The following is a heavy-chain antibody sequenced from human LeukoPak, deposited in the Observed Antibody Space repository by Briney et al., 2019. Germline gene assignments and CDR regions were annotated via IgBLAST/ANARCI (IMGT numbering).Heavy chain of an antibody. V-gene: IGHV4-59*01. CDR2: IYYSGST. D-gene: IGHD3-22*01. CDR3: ARANYYDSSGYYPNYFDY. Sequence: PSETLSLTCTVSGGSISSYYWSWIRQPPGKGLEWIGYIYYSGSTSYNPSLKSRVTISVDTSKNQFSLKLSSVTAADTAVYYCARANYYDSSGYYPNYFDYWGQGTLVTVSS. J-gene: IGHJ4*02. CDR1: GGSISSYY.